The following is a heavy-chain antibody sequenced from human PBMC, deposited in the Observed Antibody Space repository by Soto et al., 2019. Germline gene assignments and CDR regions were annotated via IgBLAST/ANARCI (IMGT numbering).Heavy chain of an antibody. CDR3: ARGPNAVFDY. V-gene: IGHV3-53*01. CDR1: GFTVSSTY. Sequence: EVQLVESGGGLIQPGGSLRLSCAASGFTVSSTYMNWVRQAPGEGLEWVSVIYSGGTTYYADSVKGRFTISRDSSKNTLYLQMNSLRAEDTAMYYCARGPNAVFDYWGQGTLVTVSS. D-gene: IGHD2-8*01. J-gene: IGHJ4*02. CDR2: IYSGGTT.